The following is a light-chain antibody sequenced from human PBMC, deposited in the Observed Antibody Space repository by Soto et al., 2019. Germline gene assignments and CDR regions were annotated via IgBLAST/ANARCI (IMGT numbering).Light chain of an antibody. J-gene: IGKJ1*01. CDR2: GAS. Sequence: EVVLTQSPVTLSLSPGERATLSCRASQSVSSSYLAWYQQKPGQAPRLLIYGASSRATGIPDRFSGSGSGTDFTLTISRLEPENFAVYYCQQYGSSLFGQGTKVDIK. CDR1: QSVSSSY. V-gene: IGKV3-20*01. CDR3: QQYGSSL.